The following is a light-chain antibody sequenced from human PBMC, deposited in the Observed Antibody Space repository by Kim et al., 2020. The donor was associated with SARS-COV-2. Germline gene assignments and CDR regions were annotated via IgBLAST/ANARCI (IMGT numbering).Light chain of an antibody. V-gene: IGKV3-15*01. CDR2: GIS. Sequence: EIVMMQSPGTLSLSPGERATLSCRASQGVRSYLAWYQRKPGQAPRLLIHGISTRATGIPARFSGSGSGTEFTLTISSLQSEDFAVYYCQQYNSWPLTFGGGTKVDIK. CDR1: QGVRSY. CDR3: QQYNSWPLT. J-gene: IGKJ4*01.